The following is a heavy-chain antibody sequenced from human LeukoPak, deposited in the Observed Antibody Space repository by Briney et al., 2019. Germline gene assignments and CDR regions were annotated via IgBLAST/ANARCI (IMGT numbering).Heavy chain of an antibody. CDR3: ARGLISGYGPRQFDY. Sequence: GGSLRLSCAASGFTFSSYGMSWVRQAPGKGLEWVSAISGSGGSTYYADSVKGRFTISRDNSKNTLYLQMNSLRAEDTAVYYCARGLISGYGPRQFDYWGQGTLVTVSS. V-gene: IGHV3-23*01. D-gene: IGHD5-12*01. J-gene: IGHJ4*02. CDR2: ISGSGGST. CDR1: GFTFSSYG.